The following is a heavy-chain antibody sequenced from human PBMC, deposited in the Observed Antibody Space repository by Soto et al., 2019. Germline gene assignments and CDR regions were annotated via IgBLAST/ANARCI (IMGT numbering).Heavy chain of an antibody. CDR1: GYTFTSYG. J-gene: IGHJ4*02. V-gene: IGHV1-18*01. Sequence: GDLVKVSCKASGYTFTSYGISWVRQAPGQGLEWMGWISAYNGNTNYAQKLQGRVTMTTDTSTSTAYMELRSLRSDDTAVYYCARDPGIAAAGEYYFDYWSQGTLVTVSS. CDR3: ARDPGIAAAGEYYFDY. CDR2: ISAYNGNT. D-gene: IGHD6-13*01.